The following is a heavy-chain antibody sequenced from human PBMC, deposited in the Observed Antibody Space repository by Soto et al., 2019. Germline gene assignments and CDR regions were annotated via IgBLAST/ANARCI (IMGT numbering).Heavy chain of an antibody. Sequence: PGGSLRLSCAASGFTFSNAWMNWVRQAPGKGLEWVGRIKSKTDGGTTDYAAPVKGRFTISRDDSKNTLYPQMNSLKTEDTAVYYCTTAAIYDFWSAYLWPQASYYYYGMDVWGQGTTVTVSS. V-gene: IGHV3-15*07. CDR1: GFTFSNAW. J-gene: IGHJ6*02. CDR3: TTAAIYDFWSAYLWPQASYYYYGMDV. D-gene: IGHD3-3*01. CDR2: IKSKTDGGTT.